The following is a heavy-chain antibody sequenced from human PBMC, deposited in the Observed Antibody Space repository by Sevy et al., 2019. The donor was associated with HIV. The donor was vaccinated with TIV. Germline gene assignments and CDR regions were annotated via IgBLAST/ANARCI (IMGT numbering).Heavy chain of an antibody. D-gene: IGHD2-2*01. V-gene: IGHV3-30*18. Sequence: GGSLRLSCAASGFTFSSYGMHWVRQAPGKGLEWVAVISYDGSNKYYADSVKGRFTISRDNSKNTLYLQMTSLRAEDTAVYYCAKDERDCSSTSCYAGAAGLFDYWGQGTLVTVSS. J-gene: IGHJ4*02. CDR2: ISYDGSNK. CDR3: AKDERDCSSTSCYAGAAGLFDY. CDR1: GFTFSSYG.